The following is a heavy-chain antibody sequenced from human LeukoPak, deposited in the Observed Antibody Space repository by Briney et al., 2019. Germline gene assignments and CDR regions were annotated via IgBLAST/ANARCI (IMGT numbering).Heavy chain of an antibody. CDR3: ARSSSTSYYYYMDV. D-gene: IGHD6-13*01. Sequence: SETLSLTCTVSGGSISSYYWSWIRQPAGKGLEWIGRIYTSGSTNYNPSLKSRVTISVDTSKNQFSLKLSSVTAADTAVYYCARSSSTSYYYYMDVWGKGTTVTVSS. CDR2: IYTSGST. V-gene: IGHV4-4*07. J-gene: IGHJ6*03. CDR1: GGSISSYY.